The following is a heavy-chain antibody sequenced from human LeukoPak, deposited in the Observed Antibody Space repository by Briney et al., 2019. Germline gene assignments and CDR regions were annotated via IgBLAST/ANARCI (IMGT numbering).Heavy chain of an antibody. CDR1: GGSISSSSYY. J-gene: IGHJ4*02. CDR2: FHYSGST. Sequence: ASETLSLTCSVSGGSISSSSYYWGWIRQPPGKGLEWIGTFHYSGSTYYNPSLKSRVTISVDTSKNQFSLKLSSVTAADTAVYYCARGGYDSSGYLFDYWGQGTLVTVSS. CDR3: ARGGYDSSGYLFDY. D-gene: IGHD3-22*01. V-gene: IGHV4-39*07.